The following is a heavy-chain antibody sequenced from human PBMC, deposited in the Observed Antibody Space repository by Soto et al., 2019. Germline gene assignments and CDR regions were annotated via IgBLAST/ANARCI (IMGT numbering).Heavy chain of an antibody. Sequence: SETLSLTCTVSGGSISSDFWGWIRQPPGKGLQWIGHFYHTGSTNYNPSYNPSLKSRVTISVDTSKNQFSLMLSSVTAADTAVYYCASIACSTASCNRGEDYWGQGTLVTVS. D-gene: IGHD2-2*02. CDR3: ASIACSTASCNRGEDY. V-gene: IGHV4-59*08. CDR1: GGSISSDF. CDR2: FYHTGST. J-gene: IGHJ4*02.